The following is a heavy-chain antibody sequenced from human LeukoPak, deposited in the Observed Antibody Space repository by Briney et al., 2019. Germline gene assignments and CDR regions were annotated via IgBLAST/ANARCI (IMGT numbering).Heavy chain of an antibody. CDR1: GGSFSGFY. V-gene: IGHV4-34*01. J-gene: IGHJ6*02. CDR2: INHSGSP. D-gene: IGHD3-10*01. Sequence: SETLSLTCAVYGGSFSGFYWSWIRQPPGKGLEWIGGINHSGSPNYNPSLNNRITISVNTSKNQFSLRLRSVTAADTAVYYCARGRGRYYGMDVWGQGTTVTVSS. CDR3: ARGRGRYYGMDV.